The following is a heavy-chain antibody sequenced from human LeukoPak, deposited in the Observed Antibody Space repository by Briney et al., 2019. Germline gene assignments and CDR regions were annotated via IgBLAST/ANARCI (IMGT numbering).Heavy chain of an antibody. CDR3: ATGGDCRDGTCNNWFDP. J-gene: IGHJ5*02. CDR1: GYTFSGNF. CDR2: INLNSGAT. Sequence: GASVKVSCKASGYTFSGNFVHWLRQAPGQGLEWMGWINLNSGATNYAQKFQGRVTMTRDTSITTASMELNRLTFDDTAVYYCATGGDCRDGTCNNWFDPWGQGTLVTVSS. D-gene: IGHD2-15*01. V-gene: IGHV1-2*02.